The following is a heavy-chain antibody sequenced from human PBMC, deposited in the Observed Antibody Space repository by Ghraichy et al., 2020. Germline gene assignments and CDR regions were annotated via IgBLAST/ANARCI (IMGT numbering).Heavy chain of an antibody. V-gene: IGHV4-61*01. CDR2: IYYSGST. Sequence: SETLSLTCTVSGGSVSSGSYYWSWIRQPPGKGLEWIGYIYYSGSTNYNPSLKSRVTISVDTSKNQFSLKLSSVTAADTAVYYCARGSGSFDYWGQGTLVTVSS. D-gene: IGHD1-26*01. CDR3: ARGSGSFDY. CDR1: GGSVSSGSYY. J-gene: IGHJ4*02.